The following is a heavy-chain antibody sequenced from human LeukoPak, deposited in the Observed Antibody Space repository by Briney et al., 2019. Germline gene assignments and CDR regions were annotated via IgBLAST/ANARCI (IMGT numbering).Heavy chain of an antibody. V-gene: IGHV4-59*11. D-gene: IGHD4-23*01. CDR1: GVSISSHY. J-gene: IGHJ3*02. CDR2: IYYSGST. CDR3: ARETTVVTPGRSDVFDI. Sequence: PSETLSLTCTVSGVSISSHYWNWIRQPPGKGLEWIGYIYYSGSTNYNPSLKSRVTISVDTSKNQFSLKLSSVTAADTAVYYCARETTVVTPGRSDVFDIWGQGTMVTVSS.